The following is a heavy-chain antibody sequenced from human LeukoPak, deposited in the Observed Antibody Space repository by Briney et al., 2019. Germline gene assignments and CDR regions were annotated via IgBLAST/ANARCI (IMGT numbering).Heavy chain of an antibody. V-gene: IGHV3-33*01. CDR2: IWYDGSNK. Sequence: GRSLRLSCAASGFTFSSYGMHWVRQAPGKGLEWVAVIWYDGSNKYYADSVKGRFTISRDNSKNTLYLQMNSLRAEDTAVYYCLTPAGWVNYWGQGTLVTVPS. D-gene: IGHD1-14*01. CDR3: LTPAGWVNY. CDR1: GFTFSSYG. J-gene: IGHJ4*02.